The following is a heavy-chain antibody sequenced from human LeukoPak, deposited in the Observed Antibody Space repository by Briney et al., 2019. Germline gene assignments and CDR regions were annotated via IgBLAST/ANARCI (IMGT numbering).Heavy chain of an antibody. Sequence: QPGGSLRLSCAASGFTFSSYWMHWVRQAPGKGLVWVSRINSDGGSTSYADSVKGRFTISRDNAKNTLYLQMNSLRAEDTAVYYCAREPDYYYGMDVWGKGTTVTASS. D-gene: IGHD1-14*01. CDR3: AREPDYYYGMDV. V-gene: IGHV3-74*01. CDR2: INSDGGST. J-gene: IGHJ6*04. CDR1: GFTFSSYW.